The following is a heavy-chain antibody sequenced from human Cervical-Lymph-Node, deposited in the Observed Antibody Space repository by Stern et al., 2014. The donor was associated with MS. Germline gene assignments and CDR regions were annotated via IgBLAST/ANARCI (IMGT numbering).Heavy chain of an antibody. Sequence: LVQSGPTLVKPTETLTLTCTFSGFSLSTSGVGVGWIRQPPGKALEWLALIYWDDDKRYSPSLKNRLTITKDTSKNQVVLTMTNMDPEDTATYYCAHKGCTSNCFNWFDPWGQGTLVTVSS. D-gene: IGHD2-8*01. CDR3: AHKGCTSNCFNWFDP. CDR1: GFSLSTSGVG. V-gene: IGHV2-5*02. CDR2: IYWDDDK. J-gene: IGHJ5*01.